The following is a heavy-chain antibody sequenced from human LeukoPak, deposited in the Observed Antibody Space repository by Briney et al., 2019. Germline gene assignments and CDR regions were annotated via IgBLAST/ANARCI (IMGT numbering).Heavy chain of an antibody. Sequence: PGGSLRLSCAASGFTFSSYGMHWVRQAPGKGLEWVAVIWYDGSNKYYADSVKGRFTISRDNAKNSLYLQMNSLRAEDTALYHCARESSSGWHQTNDYWGQGTLVTVSS. CDR1: GFTFSSYG. V-gene: IGHV3-33*01. J-gene: IGHJ4*02. CDR3: ARESSSGWHQTNDY. CDR2: IWYDGSNK. D-gene: IGHD6-19*01.